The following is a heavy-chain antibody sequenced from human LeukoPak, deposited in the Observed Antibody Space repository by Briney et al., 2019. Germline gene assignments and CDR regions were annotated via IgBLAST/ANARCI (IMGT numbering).Heavy chain of an antibody. Sequence: SETLSLTCTVSGYSISSGYYWGWIRQPPGKGLEWIGSIYHSGSSYYNPSLKSRVTISVDTSKNQFSLKLSSVTAADTAVYYCARDYQGGYGDKTVDYWGQGTLVTVSS. J-gene: IGHJ4*02. D-gene: IGHD5-18*01. V-gene: IGHV4-38-2*02. CDR3: ARDYQGGYGDKTVDY. CDR1: GYSISSGYY. CDR2: IYHSGSS.